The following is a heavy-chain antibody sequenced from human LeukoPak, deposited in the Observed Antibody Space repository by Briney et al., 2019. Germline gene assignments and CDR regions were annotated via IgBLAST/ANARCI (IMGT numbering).Heavy chain of an antibody. J-gene: IGHJ4*02. D-gene: IGHD3-22*01. Sequence: SETLSLTCAVYGVPFSGYYWSWIRQPPGKGLEWIGEINHSGSTDYNPSLKSRVTISIDTSKNQFSLKLSSVTAADTAVYYCAPRGYYDGSGYYYFDNWGQGTLVTVSS. CDR2: INHSGST. V-gene: IGHV4-34*01. CDR3: APRGYYDGSGYYYFDN. CDR1: GVPFSGYY.